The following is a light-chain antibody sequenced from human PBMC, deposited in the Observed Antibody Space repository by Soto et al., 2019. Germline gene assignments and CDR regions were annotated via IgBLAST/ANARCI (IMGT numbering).Light chain of an antibody. CDR3: QQSYRTPHT. Sequence: DIQMTQSPSSLSASVGARVTITCRASQGVSAYLLWYQQRQGRAPKLLIYAASNLLIGVPSRFSGSGSGTNFTLTIGRLQREGFATYYCQQSYRTPHTFGQGTKLESK. CDR1: QGVSAY. CDR2: AAS. V-gene: IGKV1-39*01. J-gene: IGKJ2*01.